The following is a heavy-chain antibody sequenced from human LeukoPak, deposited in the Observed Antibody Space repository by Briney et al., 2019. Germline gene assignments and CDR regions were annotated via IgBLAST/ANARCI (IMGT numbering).Heavy chain of an antibody. Sequence: GGSLRLSCAASGFTFSSYGMHWVRQAPAKGLEWVAVIWYDGSNKFYADSVKGRFTISRDNSKNTLYLQMNSLRVEDTAVYYCAKGPRAGGWTYFDYWGQGTLVTVSS. V-gene: IGHV3-33*06. CDR3: AKGPRAGGWTYFDY. CDR1: GFTFSSYG. J-gene: IGHJ4*02. D-gene: IGHD6-19*01. CDR2: IWYDGSNK.